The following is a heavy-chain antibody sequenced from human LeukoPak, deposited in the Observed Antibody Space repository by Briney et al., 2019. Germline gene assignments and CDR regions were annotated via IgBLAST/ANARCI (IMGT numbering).Heavy chain of an antibody. V-gene: IGHV3-7*01. CDR2: IKQDGSEK. CDR1: GFTFSSYW. Sequence: GGSLRLSCAASGFTFSSYWMSWVRQAPGKGLEWVANIKQDGSEKYYVDSVKGRFTISRDNAKNSLYLQMNSLRAEDTAVYYCAREGQQLVGLDLHYFDYWGQGTLVTVSS. J-gene: IGHJ4*02. D-gene: IGHD6-13*01. CDR3: AREGQQLVGLDLHYFDY.